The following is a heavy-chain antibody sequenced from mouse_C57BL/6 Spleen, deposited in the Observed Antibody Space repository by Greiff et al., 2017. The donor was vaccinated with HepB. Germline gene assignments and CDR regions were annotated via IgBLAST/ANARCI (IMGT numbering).Heavy chain of an antibody. Sequence: QVQLKESGAELARPGASVKMSCKASGYTFTSYTMHWVEQRPGQGLEWIGYINPSSGYTKYNQKFKDKATLTADKSSSTAYMQLSSLTSEDSAVYYCARAPYYYGEGFDYWGQGTTLTVSS. CDR3: ARAPYYYGEGFDY. J-gene: IGHJ2*01. V-gene: IGHV1-4*01. CDR1: GYTFTSYT. D-gene: IGHD1-1*01. CDR2: INPSSGYT.